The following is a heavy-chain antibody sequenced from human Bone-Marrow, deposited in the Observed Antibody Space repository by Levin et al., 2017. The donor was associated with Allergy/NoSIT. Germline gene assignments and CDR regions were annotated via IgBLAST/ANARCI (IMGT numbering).Heavy chain of an antibody. CDR3: ARDPRRTSSGYYNEGHFFDY. D-gene: IGHD3-22*01. CDR1: GFTFSSFA. V-gene: IGHV3-30*04. Sequence: GESLKISCATSGFTFSSFAMHWVRQAPGKGLEWVAVISYDGSDKYYADSVKARFTIFRDNSKNTLYLQMNSLRAEDTAVYYCARDPRRTSSGYYNEGHFFDYWGQGTLVTVSS. CDR2: ISYDGSDK. J-gene: IGHJ4*02.